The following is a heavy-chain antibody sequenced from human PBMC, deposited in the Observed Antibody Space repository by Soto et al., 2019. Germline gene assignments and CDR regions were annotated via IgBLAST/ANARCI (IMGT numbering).Heavy chain of an antibody. CDR1: GDSISSNNW. V-gene: IGHV4-4*02. J-gene: IGHJ6*02. CDR3: ARWHSSSGYYGMDV. Sequence: SETLSLTCAVSGDSISSNNWWSWVRQPPGKGLEWIAYIYYSGSTNYNPSFKSRVIVSVDTSRNQFALKLNSVTAADTAVYYCARWHSSSGYYGMDVWGQGTTVTVS. CDR2: IYYSGST. D-gene: IGHD6-25*01.